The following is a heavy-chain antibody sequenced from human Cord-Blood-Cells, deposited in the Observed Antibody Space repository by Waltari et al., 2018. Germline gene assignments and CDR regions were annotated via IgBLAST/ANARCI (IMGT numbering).Heavy chain of an antibody. CDR3: ARMVSVRGVIFDY. CDR2: INHSGST. Sequence: QVQLQQWGAGLLKPSETLSLTCAVYGGSFSGYYWSWIRRPPGKGLEWIGEINHSGSTNYNPSLKSRVTISVDTSKNQFSLKLSSVTAADTAVYYCARMVSVRGVIFDYWGQGTLVTVSS. D-gene: IGHD3-10*01. J-gene: IGHJ4*02. V-gene: IGHV4-34*01. CDR1: GGSFSGYY.